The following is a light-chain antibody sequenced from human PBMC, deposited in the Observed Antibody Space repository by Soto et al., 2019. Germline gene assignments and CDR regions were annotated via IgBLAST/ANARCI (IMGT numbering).Light chain of an antibody. CDR3: LRGSHWPVT. Sequence: DVVMTPSPLSLPVTLGQPASISCRSSQSLVYSDGNTYLNWFQQRPGQSPRRLICKVSDRDSGVSARFRGSGSGTDFPLKISRVEAEDVGVYYCLRGSHWPVTFGQGNKLEIK. CDR1: QSLVYSDGNTY. V-gene: IGKV2-30*01. J-gene: IGKJ2*01. CDR2: KVS.